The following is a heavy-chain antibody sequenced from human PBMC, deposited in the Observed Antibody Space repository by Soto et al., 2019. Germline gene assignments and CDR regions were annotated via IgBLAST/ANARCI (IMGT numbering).Heavy chain of an antibody. D-gene: IGHD3-3*01. CDR2: IYYSGST. V-gene: IGHV4-59*01. Sequence: SETLSLTCTVSGGSISSYYWTWIRQPPGKGLEWIGYIYYSGSTYYNPSLKSRVTISVDTSKNQFSLRLNSVTAADTAAYYCAGRPATTIYYSGMDVWGQGPTVTVCS. J-gene: IGHJ6*02. CDR3: AGRPATTIYYSGMDV. CDR1: GGSISSYY.